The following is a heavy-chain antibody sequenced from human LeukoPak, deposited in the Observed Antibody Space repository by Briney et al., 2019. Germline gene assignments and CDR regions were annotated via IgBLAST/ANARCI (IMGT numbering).Heavy chain of an antibody. Sequence: ASVKVSCKASGGTFSRYAISWVRQAPGQGLEWMGGIIPIFGTANYAQKFQGRVTITTDESTSTAYMELSSLRSEDTAVYYCARVLLDYGGNSGWFDPWGQGTLVTVSS. D-gene: IGHD4-23*01. J-gene: IGHJ5*02. CDR3: ARVLLDYGGNSGWFDP. CDR2: IIPIFGTA. CDR1: GGTFSRYA. V-gene: IGHV1-69*05.